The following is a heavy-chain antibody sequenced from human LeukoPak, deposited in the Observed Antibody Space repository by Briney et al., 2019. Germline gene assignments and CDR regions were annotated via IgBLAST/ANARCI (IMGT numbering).Heavy chain of an antibody. CDR1: GFTFSSYS. D-gene: IGHD3-16*01. Sequence: GGSLRLSCAASGFTFSSYSMNWVRQAPGKGLEWVSYISSSSSTIYYADSVKGRFTISRDNAKNSLYLQMNSLRAEDTAVYYCAREGITVSHDLDYWGQGTLVTVSS. CDR3: AREGITVSHDLDY. J-gene: IGHJ4*02. V-gene: IGHV3-48*01. CDR2: ISSSSSTI.